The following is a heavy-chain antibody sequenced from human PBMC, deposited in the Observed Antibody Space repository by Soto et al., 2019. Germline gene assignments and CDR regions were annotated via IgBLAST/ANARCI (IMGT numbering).Heavy chain of an antibody. CDR3: ARDPIVVVPAAMRPEYYFDY. CDR1: GYTFTSYY. V-gene: IGHV1-46*01. D-gene: IGHD2-2*01. Sequence: ASVKVSCKASGYTFTSYYMHWVRQAPGQGLEWMGIINPSGGSTSYAQKFQGRVTMTRDTSTSTVYMELSSLRSEDTAVYYCARDPIVVVPAAMRPEYYFDYWGQGTLVTVSS. J-gene: IGHJ4*02. CDR2: INPSGGST.